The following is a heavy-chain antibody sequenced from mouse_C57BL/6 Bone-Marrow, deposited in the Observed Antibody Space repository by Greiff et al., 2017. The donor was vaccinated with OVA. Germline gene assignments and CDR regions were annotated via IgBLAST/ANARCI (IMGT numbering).Heavy chain of an antibody. CDR2: INPGSGGT. D-gene: IGHD1-1*01. J-gene: IGHJ1*03. V-gene: IGHV1-54*01. CDR1: GYAFTNYL. CDR3: ARPFLITTVVAYWYFDV. Sequence: QVQLQQSGAELVRPGTSVKVSCKASGYAFTNYLIEWVKQRPGQGLEWIGVINPGSGGTNYNEKFKGKATLTADKSSSTAYMQLSSLISEDSAVYFCARPFLITTVVAYWYFDVWGTGTTVTVSS.